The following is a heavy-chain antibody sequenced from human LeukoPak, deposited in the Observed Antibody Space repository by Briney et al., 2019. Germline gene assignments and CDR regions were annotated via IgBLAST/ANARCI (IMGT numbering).Heavy chain of an antibody. V-gene: IGHV3-30-3*01. CDR1: GFTFSSYA. D-gene: IGHD2-15*01. CDR3: ARDACSGGSWYSGHAFDI. CDR2: ISYDGSNK. Sequence: PGGSLRLSCAASGFTFSSYAMHWVRQAPGKGLEWVAVISYDGSNKYYADSVKGRFTISRDNPKNPLYPETNSLRGEDTAVYYCARDACSGGSWYSGHAFDIWGQGTMVTVSS. J-gene: IGHJ3*02.